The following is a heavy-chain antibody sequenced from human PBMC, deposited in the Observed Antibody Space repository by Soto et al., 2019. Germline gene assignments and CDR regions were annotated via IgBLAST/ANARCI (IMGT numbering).Heavy chain of an antibody. CDR3: AIQVRVNWMVGWCDT. CDR1: CGSISSSNW. V-gene: IGHV4-4*02. Sequence: SETLSLTCAVSCGSISSSNWWSWVRQPPGKGLEWIGEIYHSGSTNYNPSLKSRVTISVDKSKNQFSLKLSSVTAADTAVYYSAIQVRVNWMVGWCDTWGQGTLGT. J-gene: IGHJ5*02. CDR2: IYHSGST. D-gene: IGHD1-20*01.